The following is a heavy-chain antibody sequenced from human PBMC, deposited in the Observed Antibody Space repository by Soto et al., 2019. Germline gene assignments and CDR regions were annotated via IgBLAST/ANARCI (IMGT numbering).Heavy chain of an antibody. CDR1: GYTFTSYY. J-gene: IGHJ6*02. CDR3: ARVEGITIFGVFNPLDV. D-gene: IGHD3-3*01. CDR2: INPSGGST. Sequence: ASVKVSCKASGYTFTSYYMHWVRQAPGQGLEWMGIINPSGGSTSYAQKFQGRVTMTRDTSTSTVYMELSSLRSEDTAVYYCARVEGITIFGVFNPLDVGGQGTRVTVSS. V-gene: IGHV1-46*01.